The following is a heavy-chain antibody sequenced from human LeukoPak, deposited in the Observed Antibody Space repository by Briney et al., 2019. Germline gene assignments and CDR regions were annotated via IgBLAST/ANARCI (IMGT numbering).Heavy chain of an antibody. V-gene: IGHV4-34*01. CDR2: INHSGST. CDR1: GGSFSGYY. D-gene: IGHD6-6*01. J-gene: IGHJ4*02. CDR3: AKDMAYSSSSQ. Sequence: SETLSLTCAVYGGSFSGYYWSWIRQPPGKGLEWIGEINHSGSTNYNPSLKSRVTISVDTSKNQFSLKLSSVTAADTAVYYCAKDMAYSSSSQGGQGTLVTVSS.